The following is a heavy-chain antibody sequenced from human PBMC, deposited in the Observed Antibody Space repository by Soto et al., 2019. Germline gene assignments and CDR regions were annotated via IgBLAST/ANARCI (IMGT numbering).Heavy chain of an antibody. D-gene: IGHD3-10*01. V-gene: IGHV1-8*02. CDR1: GYTFSNYD. Sequence: QVQLVQSGAELKKPGASVKVSCKASGYTFSNYDMNWVRQATGQGPEWIGWVNANNGDTGYAQKLQGRVTLTTDITTTAAYMELTSLRPEGAAIYSCAKVSTKGSAIDFDYCGQGTLIPVSS. CDR3: AKVSTKGSAIDFDY. J-gene: IGHJ4*02. CDR2: VNANNGDT.